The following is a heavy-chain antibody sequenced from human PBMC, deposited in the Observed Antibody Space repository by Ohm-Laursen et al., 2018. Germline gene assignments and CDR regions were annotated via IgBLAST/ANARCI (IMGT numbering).Heavy chain of an antibody. Sequence: SETLSLTCTVSGGSISSYYWSWIRQPPGKGLEWIGYIYYSGSTNYNPSLKSRVTISVDTSKNQFSLKLSSVTAADTAVYYCARPRYGGNSGDAFDIWGQGTMVTLSS. CDR3: ARPRYGGNSGDAFDI. V-gene: IGHV4-59*08. J-gene: IGHJ3*02. D-gene: IGHD4-23*01. CDR1: GGSISSYY. CDR2: IYYSGST.